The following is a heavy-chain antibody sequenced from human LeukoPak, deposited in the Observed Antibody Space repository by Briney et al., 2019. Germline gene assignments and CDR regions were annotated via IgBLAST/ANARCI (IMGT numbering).Heavy chain of an antibody. CDR1: GFSLSTNAVG. D-gene: IGHD5-24*01. J-gene: IGHJ5*02. Sequence: SGPTLVNPTQTLTLTCTFSGFSLSTNAVGVGWCRQPPGKALEWPALIYWNDDKRYSPSLKSRLTITRDTSKKNQVVLTMTNMDHVDTATYYCAHTREINFRFSYWFDPWGQGTLVTVSS. V-gene: IGHV2-5*01. CDR3: AHTREINFRFSYWFDP. CDR2: IYWNDDK.